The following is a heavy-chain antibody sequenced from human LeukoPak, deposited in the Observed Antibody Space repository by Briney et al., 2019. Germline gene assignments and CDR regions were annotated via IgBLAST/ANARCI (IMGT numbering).Heavy chain of an antibody. CDR3: ARHRSVDSNYYIDV. V-gene: IGHV5-51*01. CDR2: IYPGESDT. J-gene: IGHJ6*03. Sequence: GASLQIASHVSRYSFTTYWIGWVRQLPGKDLEWMGVIYPGESDTTYSPSFQGHVTISADKSISTAYLQWSSLKPSDTAMYYCARHRSVDSNYYIDVWGKGTTVSVSS. D-gene: IGHD3-3*01. CDR1: RYSFTTYW.